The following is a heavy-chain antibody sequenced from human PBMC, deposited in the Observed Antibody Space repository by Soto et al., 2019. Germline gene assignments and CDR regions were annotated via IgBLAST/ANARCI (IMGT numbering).Heavy chain of an antibody. V-gene: IGHV4-59*01. CDR2: FYNSGTT. J-gene: IGHJ4*02. Sequence: PSETLCVTWSVAGGTSVDYGGRCIRQAPGKGLEWIGYFYNSGTTNYNPSFKSRVTMSGDTATNQFFLNLMSVTAADTAVYYCARDGSGRPATYWGQGILVTVSS. D-gene: IGHD3-10*01. CDR1: GGTSVDYG. CDR3: ARDGSGRPATY.